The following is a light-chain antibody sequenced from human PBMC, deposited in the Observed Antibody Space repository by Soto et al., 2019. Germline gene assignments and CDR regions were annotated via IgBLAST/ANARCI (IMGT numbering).Light chain of an antibody. J-gene: IGKJ1*01. CDR2: DAS. Sequence: EIVFTQSPYTLSLCRWERATLSCWASHSVTTHLAWFQQRPGQAPRLLIYDASTRAPGIPARFSGLRSRTVSPLTISRLPPEDYAVYYCQHYYTLRPRLGQGTKV. CDR1: HSVTTH. CDR3: QHYYTLRPR. V-gene: IGKV3-11*01.